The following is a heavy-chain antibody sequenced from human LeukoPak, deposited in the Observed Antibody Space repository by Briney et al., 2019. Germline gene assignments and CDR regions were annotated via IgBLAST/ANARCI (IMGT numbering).Heavy chain of an antibody. CDR2: ISYDGNNK. V-gene: IGHV3-30*03. D-gene: IGHD2-21*01. CDR1: GFTFSTYS. Sequence: PGGSLRLSCAASGFTFSTYSMDWVRQAPGKGLEWVASISYDGNNKNYADSVKGRFTMSRDSSTVYLQMNTLRADDTAIYYCARRPHIEPYDHWGQGTLVIVSS. CDR3: ARRPHIEPYDH. J-gene: IGHJ4*02.